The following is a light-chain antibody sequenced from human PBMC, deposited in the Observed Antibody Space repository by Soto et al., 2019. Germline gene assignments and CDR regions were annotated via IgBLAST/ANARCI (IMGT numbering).Light chain of an antibody. CDR3: QTWGTGIVV. J-gene: IGLJ2*01. CDR2: LNSDGSH. Sequence: QPVLTQSPSASASLGASVKLTCTLSSGHSSYAIAWHQQQPEQGPRYLMKLNSDGSHSKGDGIPDRFSGSSSGAERYLTISSLQSEDGADYYCQTWGTGIVVFGGGTKLTVL. CDR1: SGHSSYA. V-gene: IGLV4-69*01.